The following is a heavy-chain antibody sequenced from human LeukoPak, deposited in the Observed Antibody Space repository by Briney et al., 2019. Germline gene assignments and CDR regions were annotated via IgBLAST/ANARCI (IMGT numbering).Heavy chain of an antibody. J-gene: IGHJ4*02. CDR1: GFTFSSYW. CDR2: IKQDGSEK. CDR3: ASGGIYYGAAFDF. Sequence: GGSLRLSCAASGFTFSSYWMSWVRQAPGKGLEWVAKIKQDGSEKYYVDSVKGRFTISRDNAKNSLYLQMNSLRAEDTALYYCASGGIYYGAAFDFWGQGTLVTVSS. D-gene: IGHD1-26*01. V-gene: IGHV3-7*03.